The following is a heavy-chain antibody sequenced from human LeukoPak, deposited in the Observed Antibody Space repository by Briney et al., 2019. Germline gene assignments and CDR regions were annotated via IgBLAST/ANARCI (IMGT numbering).Heavy chain of an antibody. CDR2: IPYDGSNK. J-gene: IGHJ6*03. CDR3: AKGVGGSANYYYMDV. Sequence: GGSLRPSCAASGFAFSRCGMHWVRQAPGKGLEWVAFIPYDGSNKYYADSVKGRFTISRYISKNTLFLQMNSLRPEDTAVYYCAKGVGGSANYYYMDVWGKGTTVTVSS. CDR1: GFAFSRCG. D-gene: IGHD3-10*01. V-gene: IGHV3-30*02.